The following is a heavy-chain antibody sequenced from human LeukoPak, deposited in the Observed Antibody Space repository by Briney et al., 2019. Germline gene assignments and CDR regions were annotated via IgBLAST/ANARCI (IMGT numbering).Heavy chain of an antibody. V-gene: IGHV4-59*08. J-gene: IGHJ4*02. CDR1: GDSITGFY. D-gene: IGHD3/OR15-3a*01. CDR3: TRRRWTFDY. CDR2: IYSSGST. Sequence: SETLSLTCTVSGDSITGFYWSWIRQPPGEGLEWIGYIYSSGSTYYNPSLKSRVTISVDTSKNQFSLKLSSVTAADTAFYYCTRRRWTFDYWGRGTLVTVSS.